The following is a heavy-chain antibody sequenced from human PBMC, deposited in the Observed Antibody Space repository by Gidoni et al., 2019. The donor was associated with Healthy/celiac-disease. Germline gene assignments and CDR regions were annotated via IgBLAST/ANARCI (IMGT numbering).Heavy chain of an antibody. CDR2: IYTSGST. Sequence: QVQLQESGPGLVKPSETLSLTCPVSGGSISSYYWSWIRQPAGKGLEWIGRIYTSGSTNYNPSLKSRVTMSVDTSKNQFSLKLSSVTAADTAVYYCARDGYSSSWPRRVYGMDVWGQGTTVTVSS. CDR3: ARDGYSSSWPRRVYGMDV. CDR1: GGSISSYY. J-gene: IGHJ6*02. D-gene: IGHD6-13*01. V-gene: IGHV4-4*07.